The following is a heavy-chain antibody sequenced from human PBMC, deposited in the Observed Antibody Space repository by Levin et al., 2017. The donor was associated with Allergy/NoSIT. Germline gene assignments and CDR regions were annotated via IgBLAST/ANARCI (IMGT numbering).Heavy chain of an antibody. Sequence: GGSLRLSCAASGFTFSTYAMSWVRQAPGKGLEWVSAITGSGDSTYYADSVKGRFSISRDSSKNTLYLQMNSLRAEDTAVYYCAKEYYDFWSGPSNWGQGTLVTVSS. CDR3: AKEYYDFWSGPSN. J-gene: IGHJ4*02. CDR2: ITGSGDST. CDR1: GFTFSTYA. V-gene: IGHV3-23*01. D-gene: IGHD3-3*01.